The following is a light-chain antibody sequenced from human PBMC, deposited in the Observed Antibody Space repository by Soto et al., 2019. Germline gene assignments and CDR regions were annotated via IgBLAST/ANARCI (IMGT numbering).Light chain of an antibody. CDR1: QSVSSN. CDR3: QQYNNWPQT. J-gene: IGKJ1*01. Sequence: EIVMTQSPATLSVSPGERATLSCRASQSVSSNLAWYQQKPGQAPRLLIYGASTRATGIPARLSGSGSGTEFTLSICSLQAEDFAVYSCQQYNNWPQTFGQGTKVEIK. CDR2: GAS. V-gene: IGKV3-15*01.